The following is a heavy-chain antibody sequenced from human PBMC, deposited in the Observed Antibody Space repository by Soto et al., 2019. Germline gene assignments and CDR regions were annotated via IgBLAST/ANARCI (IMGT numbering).Heavy chain of an antibody. CDR2: SNHVGNT. Sequence: QVQLQQWGAGLLKPSETLSLTCAVYGGSFSGYYWSWIRQPPGKGLEWIGESNHVGNTNYNPSLKSRVTTSVDPSKNQFSLRLPSVTAADTAVYYCARVLIAGVTTDWGQGTLVIVSS. CDR1: GGSFSGYY. J-gene: IGHJ4*02. V-gene: IGHV4-34*01. CDR3: ARVLIAGVTTD. D-gene: IGHD5-18*01.